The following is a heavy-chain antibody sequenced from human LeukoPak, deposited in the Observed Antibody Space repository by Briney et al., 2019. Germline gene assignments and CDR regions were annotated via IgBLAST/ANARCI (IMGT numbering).Heavy chain of an antibody. CDR2: IYYSGST. V-gene: IGHV4-59*12. Sequence: SETLSLTCTVSGGSISSYYWSWIRQPPGKGLEWIGYIYYSGSTNYNPSLKSRVTISVDTSKNQFSLKLSSVTAADTAVYYCARGGSRFLEWLFGYYFDYWGQGTLVTVSS. CDR3: ARGGSRFLEWLFGYYFDY. J-gene: IGHJ4*02. D-gene: IGHD3-3*01. CDR1: GGSISSYY.